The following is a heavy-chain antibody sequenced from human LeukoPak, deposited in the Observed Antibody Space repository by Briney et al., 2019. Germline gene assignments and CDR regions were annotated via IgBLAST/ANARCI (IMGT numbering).Heavy chain of an antibody. CDR2: IYSGGST. D-gene: IGHD3-16*02. J-gene: IGHJ3*02. CDR1: GFTVSSNY. CDR3: AGELSFGDAFDI. Sequence: GGSLRLSCAASGFTVSSNYMSWVRQAPGKGLEWVSVIYSGGSTYYADSVKGGFTISRDNSKNTLYLQMDSLRAEDTAVYYCAGELSFGDAFDIWGQGTMVTVSS. V-gene: IGHV3-66*01.